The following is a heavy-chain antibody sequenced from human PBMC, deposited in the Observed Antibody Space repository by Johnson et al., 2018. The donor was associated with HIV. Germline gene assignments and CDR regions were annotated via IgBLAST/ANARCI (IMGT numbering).Heavy chain of an antibody. V-gene: IGHV3-20*04. J-gene: IGHJ3*02. CDR2: INWNGGST. CDR3: ARAINDAFDI. CDR1: GFTFDDYG. Sequence: VQLVESGGGLVQPGRSLRLSCAASGFTFDDYGMSWVRQAPGKGLEWVSGINWNGGSTGYADSVKGRFTISRDNSKNTLYLQMNSLRAEDTAVYFCARAINDAFDIWGQGTMVTVSP.